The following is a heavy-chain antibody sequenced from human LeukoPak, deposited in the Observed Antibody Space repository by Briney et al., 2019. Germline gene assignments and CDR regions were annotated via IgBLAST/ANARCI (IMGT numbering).Heavy chain of an antibody. J-gene: IGHJ4*02. V-gene: IGHV3-15*07. CDR2: IKNEHYGGTA. D-gene: IGHD4-17*01. CDR1: GFSFNSVW. Sequence: PGGSLRLSCVGSGFSFNSVWLNWVRQTPGKGLEWVGRIKNEHYGGTADYNEAIKGRFTISRDDSKNTLYLQMNSLRTEDTAFYYCTAGVNGDTRGLDQWGQGTLVTVSS. CDR3: TAGVNGDTRGLDQ.